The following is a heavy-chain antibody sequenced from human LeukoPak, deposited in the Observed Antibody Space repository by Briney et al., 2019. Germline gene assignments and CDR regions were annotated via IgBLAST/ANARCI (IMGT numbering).Heavy chain of an antibody. CDR1: GGSFSGYY. CDR3: ARRGRWLANWFDP. V-gene: IGHV4-34*01. D-gene: IGHD5-24*01. Sequence: SETLSLTCAVYGGSFSGYYWSWIRQPPGKGLEWTGEINHSGSTNYNPSLKSRVTISVDTSKNQFSLKLSSVTAADTAVYYCARRGRWLANWFDPWGQGTLVTVSS. CDR2: INHSGST. J-gene: IGHJ5*02.